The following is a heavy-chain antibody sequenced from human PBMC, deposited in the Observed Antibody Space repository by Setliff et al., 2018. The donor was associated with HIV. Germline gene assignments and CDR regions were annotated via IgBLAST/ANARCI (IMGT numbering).Heavy chain of an antibody. CDR1: GFTFSSYA. CDR2: ISGSGGST. J-gene: IGHJ4*02. CDR3: AKDGTSVAGTEVFDY. V-gene: IGHV3-23*01. D-gene: IGHD6-19*01. Sequence: RLSCAASGFTFSSYAMSWVRQAPGKGLEWVSGISGSGGSTYYADSVKGRFTISRDNSKNTLYLQMNSLRAEDTAVYYCAKDGTSVAGTEVFDYWGQGTLVTVSS.